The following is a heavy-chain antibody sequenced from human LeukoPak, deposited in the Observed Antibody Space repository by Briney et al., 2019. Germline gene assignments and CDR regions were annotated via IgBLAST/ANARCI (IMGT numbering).Heavy chain of an antibody. CDR2: ISSSSSYK. CDR1: GFTFSSYT. D-gene: IGHD2-2*01. CDR3: ARDLGYCSSTNCGHYYYGMDV. J-gene: IGHJ6*02. V-gene: IGHV3-21*01. Sequence: GGSLRLSCAASGFTFSSYTMNWVRQAPGMGLEWVSSISSSSSYKYYADSVKGRFTMSRDNAKNSLFLQMNSLRADDTAVYYCARDLGYCSSTNCGHYYYGMDVWGQGTTVTVSS.